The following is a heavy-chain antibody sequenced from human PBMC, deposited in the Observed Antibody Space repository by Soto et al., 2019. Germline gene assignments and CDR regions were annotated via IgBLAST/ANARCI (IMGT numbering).Heavy chain of an antibody. CDR2: IKPDGTEK. Sequence: EVLVVESGGDLVQPGGSLRLSCAASGFTFSNFWMTWVRQTPGKGLAWVANIKPDGTEKYYVDSVKGRFTVSRDNTKNSPELQMNNLRVEETAVYYCARGRGLDVRGQGTKVTVSS. CDR3: ARGRGLDV. V-gene: IGHV3-7*04. CDR1: GFTFSNFW. J-gene: IGHJ6*02.